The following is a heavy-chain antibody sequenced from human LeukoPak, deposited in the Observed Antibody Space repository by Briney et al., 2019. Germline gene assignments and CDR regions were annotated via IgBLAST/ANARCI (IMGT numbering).Heavy chain of an antibody. CDR2: IYSGGST. V-gene: IGHV3-53*01. J-gene: IGHJ4*02. D-gene: IGHD5-18*01. CDR3: ARGITAMVPGPPDY. Sequence: PGGSLRLSCAASGFTFSDYYMSWIRQAPGKGLEWVSVIYSGGSTYYADSVKGRFTISRDNSKNTLYLQMNSLRAEDTAVYYCARGITAMVPGPPDYWGQGTLVTVSS. CDR1: GFTFSDYY.